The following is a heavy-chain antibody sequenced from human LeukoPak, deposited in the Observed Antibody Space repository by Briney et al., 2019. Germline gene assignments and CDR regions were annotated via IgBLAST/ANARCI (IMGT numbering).Heavy chain of an antibody. J-gene: IGHJ3*02. CDR1: GFTFSRYA. V-gene: IGHV3-23*01. CDR2: LGVGVSGYGGST. CDR3: AKGGAFGGVIVNLFRSPSDAFDI. Sequence: PGGSLRLSCAASGFTFSRYAMSWVRQAPGKGLEWVSALGVGVSGYGGSTYYADSVKGRFTISRDNSKNTLYPQMNSLRAEDTAVYYCAKGGAFGGVIVNLFRSPSDAFDIWGQGTMVTVSS. D-gene: IGHD3-16*02.